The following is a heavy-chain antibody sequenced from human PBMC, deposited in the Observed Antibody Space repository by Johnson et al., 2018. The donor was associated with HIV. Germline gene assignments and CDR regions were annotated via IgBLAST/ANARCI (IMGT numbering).Heavy chain of an antibody. Sequence: VQLVESGGGLVQPGGSLRLSCAASGFTFRSFAMGWVRQAPGKGLQWVSGISARGTSTYYADSVKGRFTISSDNSKNTLYLQMNSLGAEDTAVYYCARERFSDMLTGYHAFDVWGQGTMVTVSS. V-gene: IGHV3-23*04. CDR3: ARERFSDMLTGYHAFDV. J-gene: IGHJ3*01. CDR2: ISARGTST. D-gene: IGHD3-9*01. CDR1: GFTFRSFA.